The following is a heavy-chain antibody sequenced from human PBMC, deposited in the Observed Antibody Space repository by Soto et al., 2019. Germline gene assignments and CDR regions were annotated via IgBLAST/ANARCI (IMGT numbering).Heavy chain of an antibody. J-gene: IGHJ6*02. CDR1: GYSFTSYW. CDR3: ARVLRGLAHYYYYGIDV. Sequence: GESLKSSCKGSGYSFTSYWISWVRQMPGKGLEWMGRIDPSDSYTNYSPSFQGHFTLSADKSISTAYLQWSSLKASDTAMYYCARVLRGLAHYYYYGIDVWGQRTPVTVSS. D-gene: IGHD3-3*02. V-gene: IGHV5-10-1*01. CDR2: IDPSDSYT.